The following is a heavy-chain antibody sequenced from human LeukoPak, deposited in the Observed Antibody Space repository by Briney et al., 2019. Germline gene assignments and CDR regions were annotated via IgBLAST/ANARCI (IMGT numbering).Heavy chain of an antibody. D-gene: IGHD3-3*01. CDR3: AKFDLLSNYYTIDYYYGMDV. CDR2: IIPSGGRT. J-gene: IGHJ6*02. V-gene: IGHV3-23*01. Sequence: GGSLRLSCAASGFSFNKYAMTWVRQSPGKGLEWVAVIIPSGGRTYYADSVKGRFTISRDNSNNTLYLQMDSLRAEDTAEYYCAKFDLLSNYYTIDYYYGMDVWGQGTTVTVSS. CDR1: GFSFNKYA.